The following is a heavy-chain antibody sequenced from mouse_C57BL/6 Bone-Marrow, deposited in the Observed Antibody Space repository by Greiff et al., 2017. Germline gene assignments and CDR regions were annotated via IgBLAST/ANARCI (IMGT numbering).Heavy chain of an antibody. CDR1: GYTFTNYN. Sequence: VQLQQSGPELVKPGASVKMSCKASGYTFTNYNMHWVKQSHGQSLEWIGDINPNNGGTSYNQKFKGKATLTVDKSSSTAYMKLRSLTSEDSAVYCCARRRLLCLDYWGQGTTVTVSS. CDR3: ARRRLLCLDY. V-gene: IGHV1-22*01. D-gene: IGHD1-2*01. CDR2: INPNNGGT. J-gene: IGHJ4*01.